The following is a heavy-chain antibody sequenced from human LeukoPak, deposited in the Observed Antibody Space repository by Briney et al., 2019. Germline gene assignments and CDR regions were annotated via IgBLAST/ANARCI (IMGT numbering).Heavy chain of an antibody. CDR3: ARCLGNCLADY. D-gene: IGHD1-7*01. CDR2: IYSTGST. V-gene: IGHV4-4*07. CDR1: GGSISNHF. J-gene: IGHJ4*02. Sequence: PSGTLSLTCTVSGGSISNHFWSWIRQPAGKGLEWIGRIYSTGSTDYNPSLKSRVTVSLDTSKNQFSLKLSSVTAADTAVYYCARCLGNCLADYWGQGTLVTVSS.